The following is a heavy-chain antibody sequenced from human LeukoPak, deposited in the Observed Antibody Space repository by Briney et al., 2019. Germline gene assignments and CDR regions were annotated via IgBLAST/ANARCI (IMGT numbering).Heavy chain of an antibody. CDR2: ISTYNGNT. V-gene: IGHV1-18*01. CDR3: ARAVAVANMDY. CDR1: GYTFTPFG. Sequence: ASVKVSCKASGYTFTPFGINWVRQAPGQGLEWMGWISTYNGNTNYAQKLQGRVTMTTDTSTSTAYMDPRNLRSDDTAMYYCARAVAVANMDYWGQGTLVTVPS. J-gene: IGHJ4*02. D-gene: IGHD6-19*01.